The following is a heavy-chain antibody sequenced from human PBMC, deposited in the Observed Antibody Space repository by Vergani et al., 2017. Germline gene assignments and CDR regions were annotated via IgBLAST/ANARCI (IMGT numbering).Heavy chain of an antibody. D-gene: IGHD4-17*01. Sequence: EVQLLESGGGLVQPGGSLRLSCAASGFTFSSYAMSWVRQAPGKGLEWVSAIRGSGGSTYYADSVKGRFPISRDNSKHTRYLQMISLRAEDTAVYYCAKTPFDYGDWYYFDYWGQGTLVTVSS. J-gene: IGHJ4*02. CDR2: IRGSGGST. CDR1: GFTFSSYA. CDR3: AKTPFDYGDWYYFDY. V-gene: IGHV3-23*01.